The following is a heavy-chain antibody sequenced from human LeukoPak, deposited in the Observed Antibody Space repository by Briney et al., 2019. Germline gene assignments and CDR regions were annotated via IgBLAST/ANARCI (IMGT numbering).Heavy chain of an antibody. J-gene: IGHJ4*02. V-gene: IGHV1-46*01. CDR1: GYTFTSYY. Sequence: ASVKVSCKASGYTFTSYYMHWVRQAPGQGLEWMGIINPSGGSTSYAQKFQGRVTMTRDTSTSTVYMELSSLRSEDTAVYYCAKAVEMATAFDYWGQGTLVTVSS. CDR3: AKAVEMATAFDY. D-gene: IGHD5-24*01. CDR2: INPSGGST.